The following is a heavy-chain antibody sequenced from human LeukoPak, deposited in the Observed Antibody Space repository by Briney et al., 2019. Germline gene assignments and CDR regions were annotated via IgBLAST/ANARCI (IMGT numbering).Heavy chain of an antibody. CDR3: ASGPPTTVTTFGDY. J-gene: IGHJ4*02. V-gene: IGHV3-23*01. D-gene: IGHD4-17*01. Sequence: PRGSLRLSCAASGFTFSSYAMSWVRQAPGKGLEWVSAISGSGGSTYYADSVKGRFTISRDNSKNTLYLQMNSLRAEDTAVYYCASGPPTTVTTFGDYWGQGTLVTVSS. CDR2: ISGSGGST. CDR1: GFTFSSYA.